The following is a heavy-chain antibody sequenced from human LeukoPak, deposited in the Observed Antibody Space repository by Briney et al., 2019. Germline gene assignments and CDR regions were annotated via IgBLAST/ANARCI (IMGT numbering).Heavy chain of an antibody. V-gene: IGHV4-4*02. J-gene: IGHJ5*02. CDR3: ARARIGYCSSTSCRKNWFDP. CDR2: INHSGST. Sequence: PSETLSLTCAVSGGSISSSNWWSWVRQPPGKGLEWIGEINHSGSTNYNPSLKSRVTISVDTSKNQFSLKLSSVTAADTAVYYCARARIGYCSSTSCRKNWFDPWGQGTLVTVSS. D-gene: IGHD2-2*01. CDR1: GGSISSSNW.